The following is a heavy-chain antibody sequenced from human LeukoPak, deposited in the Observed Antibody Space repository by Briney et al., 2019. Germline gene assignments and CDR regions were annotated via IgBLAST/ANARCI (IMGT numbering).Heavy chain of an antibody. V-gene: IGHV3-74*01. CDR2: INGDGSST. CDR3: TRQWHTPSDY. D-gene: IGHD6-19*01. J-gene: IGHJ4*02. CDR1: GFIFNNYW. Sequence: GGSLRLSCAASGFIFNNYWMHWVRQTPGEGPLWLSRINGDGSSTSYMHSVQGRFIISRDNAKNTLYLQMNSLRAEDTAVYYCTRQWHTPSDYWGQGTLVTVSS.